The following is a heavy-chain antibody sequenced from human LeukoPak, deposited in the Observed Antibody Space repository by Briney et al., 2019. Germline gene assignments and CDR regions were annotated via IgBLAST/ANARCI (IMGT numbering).Heavy chain of an antibody. CDR3: AGRYNWNRIDAFDI. CDR2: IYTSGST. CDR1: GGSISSYY. Sequence: SETLSLTCTVSGGSISSYYWSWLRQPAGKGLEWIGRIYTSGSTNYNPSLKSRVTMSVDTSKNQFSLKLSSVTAADTAVYYCAGRYNWNRIDAFDIWGQGTMVTVSS. J-gene: IGHJ3*02. D-gene: IGHD1-20*01. V-gene: IGHV4-4*07.